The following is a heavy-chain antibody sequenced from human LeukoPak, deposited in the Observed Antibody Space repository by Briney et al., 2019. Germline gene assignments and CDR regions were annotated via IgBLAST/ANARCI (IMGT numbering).Heavy chain of an antibody. Sequence: GGSLRLSCAASGFTFSSYEMNWVRQAPGKGLEWVSYISSSGSTIYYADSVKGRFTISRDNAKNSLYLQMNSLRAEDTAVYYCTREIRGFFDYWGQGTLVTVSS. CDR1: GFTFSSYE. CDR2: ISSSGSTI. D-gene: IGHD3-10*01. J-gene: IGHJ4*02. V-gene: IGHV3-48*03. CDR3: TREIRGFFDY.